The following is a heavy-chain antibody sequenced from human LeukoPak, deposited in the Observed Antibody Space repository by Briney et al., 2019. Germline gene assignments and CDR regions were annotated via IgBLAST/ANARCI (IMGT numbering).Heavy chain of an antibody. V-gene: IGHV3-30-3*01. CDR3: ARIRSWYSSSWHADAFDI. CDR1: GFTFSIYW. Sequence: GGSLRLSCAASGFTFSIYWMSWVRQAPGKGLEWVAVISYDGSNKYYADSVKGRFTISRDNSKNTLYLQMNSLRAEDSAVYYCARIRSWYSSSWHADAFDIWGQGTMVTVSS. D-gene: IGHD6-13*01. J-gene: IGHJ3*02. CDR2: ISYDGSNK.